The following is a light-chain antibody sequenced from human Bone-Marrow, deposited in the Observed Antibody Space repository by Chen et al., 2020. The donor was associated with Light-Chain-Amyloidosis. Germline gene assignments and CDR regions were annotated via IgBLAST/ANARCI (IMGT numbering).Light chain of an antibody. V-gene: IGLV2-14*01. J-gene: IGLJ3*02. CDR3: SSWTSSNTLV. Sequence: QSALTHPASGAGSPGQSTTISCTGTSRDVGGYNYVSWYQQHPGKAPKLIIYELSNRPSGVSDRFSGSKSGNTASLTISGLQAEDEADYYCSSWTSSNTLVFGGGTKLTVL. CDR2: ELS. CDR1: SRDVGGYNY.